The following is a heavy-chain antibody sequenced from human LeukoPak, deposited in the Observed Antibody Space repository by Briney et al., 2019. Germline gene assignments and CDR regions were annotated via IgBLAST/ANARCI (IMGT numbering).Heavy chain of an antibody. V-gene: IGHV3-30*02. CDR2: IRHDGSDK. Sequence: GGSLRLSCAASGFTFSRNGIHWVRQAPGKGLEWVAFIRHDGSDKYYADSVKGRFTISRDNFKNTVYLQMNSLRAEDTAVYYRAKCDSTGYYSVELVDYWGQGTLVTVSS. J-gene: IGHJ4*02. CDR1: GFTFSRNG. CDR3: AKCDSTGYYSVELVDY. D-gene: IGHD3-22*01.